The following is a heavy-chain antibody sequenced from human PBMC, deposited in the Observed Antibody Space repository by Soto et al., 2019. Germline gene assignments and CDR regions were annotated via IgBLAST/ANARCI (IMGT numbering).Heavy chain of an antibody. D-gene: IGHD1-1*01. CDR2: TYYKSKWYY. Sequence: QVQLQQSSPGLVKPSQALSLTCDISGDSVSSNSAGWNCIRQTPSRGLEWLGRTYYKSKWYYTYAASVKSRITVSPDTSKNQFSLQLTSVTPEDTAVYYCARGSWDDVSGHYYMDVWDKGTTVTVSS. J-gene: IGHJ6*03. CDR1: GDSVSSNSAG. V-gene: IGHV6-1*01. CDR3: ARGSWDDVSGHYYMDV.